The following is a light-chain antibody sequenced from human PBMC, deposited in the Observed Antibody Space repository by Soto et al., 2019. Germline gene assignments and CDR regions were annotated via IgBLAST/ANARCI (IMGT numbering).Light chain of an antibody. J-gene: IGKJ1*01. CDR3: QQRSNWPSWT. Sequence: EIVMTQSPATLSVSPGERATLSCRASQTIDSMYLAWYQQKPGQAPRLLVYDASNRATGIPARFSGSGSGTDFTLTISSLEPEDFAVYYCQQRSNWPSWTFGQGTKVDIK. V-gene: IGKV3-11*01. CDR1: QTIDSMY. CDR2: DAS.